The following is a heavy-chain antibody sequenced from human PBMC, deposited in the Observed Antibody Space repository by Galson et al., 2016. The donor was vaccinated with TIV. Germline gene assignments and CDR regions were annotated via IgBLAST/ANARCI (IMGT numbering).Heavy chain of an antibody. Sequence: PALVKPTQTLTLTCTFSGFSLSTSGMCVSWIRQPPGKALEWLALIDWDDDKYYSTPLKTRLTISKDTSKNQVVLTMTNMDPVDTATYYCARMQLNYYYNTWEDDAFDIWGQGTMVTVSS. D-gene: IGHD3-22*01. J-gene: IGHJ3*02. V-gene: IGHV2-70*01. CDR2: IDWDDDK. CDR3: ARMQLNYYYNTWEDDAFDI. CDR1: GFSLSTSGMC.